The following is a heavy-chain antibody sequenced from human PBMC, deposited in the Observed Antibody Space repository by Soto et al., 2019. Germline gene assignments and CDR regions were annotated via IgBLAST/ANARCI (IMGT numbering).Heavy chain of an antibody. D-gene: IGHD6-13*01. CDR1: GGSISSGGYY. V-gene: IGHV4-31*03. CDR3: ARDAGYSSTNWFDP. CDR2: IYYSGST. J-gene: IGHJ5*02. Sequence: QVQLQESGPGLVKPSQTLSLTCTVSGGSISSGGYYWSWIRQHPGKGLEWIGYIYYSGSTYYNPSLKSRVTISVDTSKNQFSLKRSSVTAADTAVYYCARDAGYSSTNWFDPWGQGTLVTVSS.